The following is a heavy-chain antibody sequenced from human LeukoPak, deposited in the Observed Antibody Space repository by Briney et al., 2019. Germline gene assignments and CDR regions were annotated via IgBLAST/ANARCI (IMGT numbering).Heavy chain of an antibody. J-gene: IGHJ4*02. CDR1: GFTFSSYW. CDR3: ARDGSSARGDY. Sequence: PGGSLRLSCAASGFTFSSYWMHWVRQAPGTGLVWVSHINSDGSSTSYADSVKARFTISRDNAKNTVYLQMNSLRVEDTAVYFCARDGSSARGDYWGQGTLVTVSS. D-gene: IGHD2-2*01. CDR2: INSDGSST. V-gene: IGHV3-74*01.